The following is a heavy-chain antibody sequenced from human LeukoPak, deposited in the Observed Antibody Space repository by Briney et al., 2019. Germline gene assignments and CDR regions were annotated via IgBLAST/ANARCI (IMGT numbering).Heavy chain of an antibody. CDR3: ARVGYDFWSGYCNWFDP. Sequence: PSQTLSLTCTVSGGSISSGGYYWSWTRQHPGKGLEWIGYIYYSGSTYYNPSLKSRVTISVDTSKNQFSLKLSSVTAADTAVYYCARVGYDFWSGYCNWFDPWGQGTLVTVSS. V-gene: IGHV4-31*03. CDR1: GGSISSGGYY. J-gene: IGHJ5*02. D-gene: IGHD3-3*01. CDR2: IYYSGST.